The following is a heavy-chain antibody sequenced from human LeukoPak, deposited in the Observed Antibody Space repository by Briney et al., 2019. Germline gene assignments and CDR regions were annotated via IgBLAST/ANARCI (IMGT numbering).Heavy chain of an antibody. V-gene: IGHV1-2*02. CDR2: IKPSSGGT. CDR3: ASDGYNLVFDI. J-gene: IGHJ3*02. Sequence: EASVKVSCKASGYTFTGYYIHWVRQAPGQGLEWMGWIKPSSGGTNYAQNFQGRVTMTRDTSTSTVYMELSSLRSEDTAVYYCASDGYNLVFDIWGQGTMVTVSS. CDR1: GYTFTGYY. D-gene: IGHD5-24*01.